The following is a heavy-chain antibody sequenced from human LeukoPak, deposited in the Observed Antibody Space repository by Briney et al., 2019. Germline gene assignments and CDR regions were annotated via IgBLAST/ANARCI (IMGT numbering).Heavy chain of an antibody. D-gene: IGHD6-13*01. CDR3: ARGKSIAAGIYTLDY. CDR1: GGSISSHY. CDR2: IYYSGNT. J-gene: IGHJ4*02. Sequence: SETLSLTCTVSGGSISSHYWSWIRQPPGKGLKGIGYIYYSGNTNYNPSLKSRVTISVDTSKNQFSLKLSSVTAADTAVYYCARGKSIAAGIYTLDYWGQGTLVTVSS. V-gene: IGHV4-59*11.